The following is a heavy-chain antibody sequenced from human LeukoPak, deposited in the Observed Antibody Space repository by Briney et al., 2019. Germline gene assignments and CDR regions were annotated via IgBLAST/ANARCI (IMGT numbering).Heavy chain of an antibody. CDR3: ARVEASGYDYGAFDY. J-gene: IGHJ4*02. Sequence: GGSLRLSCAASGFTFNRYWMSWVRQAPGKGLEWVANIKQDGSEKYYVDSVKGRFTTSRDNAKNSLYLQMNSLRAEDTAVYYCARVEASGYDYGAFDYWGQGTLVTVSS. CDR1: GFTFNRYW. V-gene: IGHV3-7*01. D-gene: IGHD5-12*01. CDR2: IKQDGSEK.